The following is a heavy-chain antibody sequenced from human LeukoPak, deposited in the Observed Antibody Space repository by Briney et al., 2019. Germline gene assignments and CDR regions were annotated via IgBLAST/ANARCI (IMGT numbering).Heavy chain of an antibody. CDR2: IYPGDSDT. D-gene: IGHD6-19*01. Sequence: GESLQISCKGSGYSFTSYWIGWVRQMPGKGLEWMGIIYPGDSDTRYSPSFQGQVTISADKSISTAYLQWSSLKASDTAMYYCARYTVAGTDAFDIWGQGTMVTVSS. J-gene: IGHJ3*02. CDR3: ARYTVAGTDAFDI. V-gene: IGHV5-51*01. CDR1: GYSFTSYW.